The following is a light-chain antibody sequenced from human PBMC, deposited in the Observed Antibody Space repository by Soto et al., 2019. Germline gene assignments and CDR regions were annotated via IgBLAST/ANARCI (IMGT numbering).Light chain of an antibody. CDR1: QSISRW. V-gene: IGKV1-5*01. CDR3: QQYSSYPWT. CDR2: DAS. Sequence: GDRVIITCRASQSISRWLAWSQQKPGKAPKLLIFDASSLESGVPSRFSGSGSGTEFTLTISSLQPDDFATYYCQQYSSYPWTFGQGTKVDIK. J-gene: IGKJ1*01.